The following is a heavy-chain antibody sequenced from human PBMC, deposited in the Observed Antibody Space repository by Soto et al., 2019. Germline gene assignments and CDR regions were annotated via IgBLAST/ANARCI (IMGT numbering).Heavy chain of an antibody. V-gene: IGHV3-23*01. CDR1: GFTFSNYA. D-gene: IGHD6-13*01. J-gene: IGHJ4*02. Sequence: GGSLRLSCAASGFTFSNYAVTWVRQAPGKGLEWVSTISGSGGSTYYADSVKGRFTISRDNSKNTLYLQLNSLRAEDTAVYYCAKDQGSSWYEIDYWGQGTLVTVSS. CDR3: AKDQGSSWYEIDY. CDR2: ISGSGGST.